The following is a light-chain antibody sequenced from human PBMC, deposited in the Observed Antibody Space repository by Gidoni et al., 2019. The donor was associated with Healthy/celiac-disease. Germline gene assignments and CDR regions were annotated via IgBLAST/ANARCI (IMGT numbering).Light chain of an antibody. J-gene: IGLJ2*01. Sequence: SYELTQPPSVSVSPGPTASITCSGDNLGDKYASWYQQKPGQSPVLVIFQDNKRPSGITERFSGSNSGNTATLTISGTQAMDEADYYCQAWDSSIVVFGGGTKLTVL. V-gene: IGLV3-1*01. CDR1: NLGDKY. CDR3: QAWDSSIVV. CDR2: QDN.